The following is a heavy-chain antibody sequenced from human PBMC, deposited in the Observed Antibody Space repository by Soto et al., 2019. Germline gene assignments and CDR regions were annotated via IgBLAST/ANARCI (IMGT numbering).Heavy chain of an antibody. CDR1: GFTFSSYS. J-gene: IGHJ4*02. CDR3: ARYSSGWGNTYFDY. D-gene: IGHD6-19*01. CDR2: IYSGGST. V-gene: IGHV3-66*01. Sequence: GSLRLSCAASGFTFSSYSMNWVRQAPGKGLEWVSVIYSGGSTYYADSVKGRFTISRDNSKNTLYLQMNSLRAEDTAVYYCARYSSGWGNTYFDYWGQGTLVTVSS.